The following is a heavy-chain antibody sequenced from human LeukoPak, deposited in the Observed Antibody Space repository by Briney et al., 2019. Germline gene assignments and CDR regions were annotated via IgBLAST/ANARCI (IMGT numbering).Heavy chain of an antibody. CDR2: ISSSSSYI. CDR1: GFTFRNYR. CDR3: ARKRLVVVGSTHYYYYGMDV. J-gene: IGHJ6*02. Sequence: GGSLRLSCIASGFTFRNYRMNWVRQAPGKGLEWVASISSSSSYIYHTDSVKGRFTVSRDNAKNSLYLHLNSLGAEDMAVYYCARKRLVVVGSTHYYYYGMDVWGQGTTVTVSS. D-gene: IGHD2-15*01. V-gene: IGHV3-21*01.